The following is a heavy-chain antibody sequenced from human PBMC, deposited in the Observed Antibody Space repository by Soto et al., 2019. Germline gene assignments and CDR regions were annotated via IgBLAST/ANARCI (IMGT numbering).Heavy chain of an antibody. D-gene: IGHD5-18*01. CDR3: ARESSGYSYGYNWFDP. Sequence: PSETLSLTCTVSGGSISSGGYYWSWIRQHPGKGLEWIGYIYYSGSTYYNPSLKSRVTISVDTSKNQFSLKLSSVTAADTAVYYCARESSGYSYGYNWFDPWGQGTLVTVSS. CDR1: GGSISSGGYY. J-gene: IGHJ5*02. CDR2: IYYSGST. V-gene: IGHV4-31*03.